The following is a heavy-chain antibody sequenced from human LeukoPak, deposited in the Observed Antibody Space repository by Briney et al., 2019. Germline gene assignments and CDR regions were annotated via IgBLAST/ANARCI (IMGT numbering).Heavy chain of an antibody. V-gene: IGHV3-64*01. Sequence: PGGSLRLSCAASGFTFRSYAMYWVRQAPGKGLEYVSAISSNGDNTYYASAVKGRFTTSRDNSKNTLYLQMGSLRAEDMAVYYCARDGVGAYNWFDPWGQGTLVTVSS. CDR2: ISSNGDNT. D-gene: IGHD1-26*01. J-gene: IGHJ5*02. CDR3: ARDGVGAYNWFDP. CDR1: GFTFRSYA.